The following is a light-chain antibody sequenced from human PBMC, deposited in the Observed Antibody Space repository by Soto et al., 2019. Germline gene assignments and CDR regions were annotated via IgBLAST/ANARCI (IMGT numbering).Light chain of an antibody. CDR3: QQYDAWPPGT. CDR1: QGVGTN. J-gene: IGKJ1*01. CDR2: GAS. V-gene: IGKV3-15*01. Sequence: EVLMTQSPATLSVSPGERATLSCRASQGVGTNLAWYQQKPGQAPRLLIYGASTRATGIPARFSGSGSGTEFTLTISGLQSEDFAVYYCQQYDAWPPGTFGQGTKVEIK.